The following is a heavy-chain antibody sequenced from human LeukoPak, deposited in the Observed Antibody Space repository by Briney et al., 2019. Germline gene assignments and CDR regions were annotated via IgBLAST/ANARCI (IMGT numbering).Heavy chain of an antibody. CDR3: AKALVGTLRGFDP. J-gene: IGHJ5*02. CDR2: ISNSGDRT. CDR1: GFTFTNAW. V-gene: IGHV3-23*01. Sequence: GGSLRLSCAASGFTFTNAWMSWVRQAPGKGLEWVSGISNSGDRTYYADSVKGRFTISRDNSKNTLYLQMNSLRAEDTAVYYCAKALVGTLRGFDPWGQGTLVTVSS. D-gene: IGHD1-1*01.